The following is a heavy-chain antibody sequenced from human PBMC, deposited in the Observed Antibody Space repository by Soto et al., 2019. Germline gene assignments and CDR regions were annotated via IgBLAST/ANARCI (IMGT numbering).Heavy chain of an antibody. Sequence: ASVKVSCKASGYTFTSYAMHWVRQAPGQRLEWMGWINAGNGNTKYSQKFQGRVTITRDTSASTAYMGLSSLRSEDTAVYYCARSIRLGELSLFHWGQGTLVTVSS. D-gene: IGHD3-16*02. CDR2: INAGNGNT. CDR3: ARSIRLGELSLFH. V-gene: IGHV1-3*01. J-gene: IGHJ4*02. CDR1: GYTFTSYA.